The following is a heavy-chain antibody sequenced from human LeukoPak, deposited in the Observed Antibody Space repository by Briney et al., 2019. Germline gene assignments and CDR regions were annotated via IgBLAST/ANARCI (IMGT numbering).Heavy chain of an antibody. J-gene: IGHJ3*02. Sequence: GESLQISCKGSGYSFSNYWIGWVRQMPGKGLEWMGIIYPGDSNTRYGPSFQGQVTISADKSISTAYLQWSSLRASDTAMYYCARQQTRITMIVVATGDAFDIWGQGTLVTVSS. V-gene: IGHV5-51*01. D-gene: IGHD3-22*01. CDR2: IYPGDSNT. CDR1: GYSFSNYW. CDR3: ARQQTRITMIVVATGDAFDI.